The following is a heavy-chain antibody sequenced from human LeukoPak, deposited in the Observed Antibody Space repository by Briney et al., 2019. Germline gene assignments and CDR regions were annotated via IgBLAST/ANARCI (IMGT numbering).Heavy chain of an antibody. Sequence: GESLKISCKASGYNFLTYWIAWVRQTPGKGLEWMGIIYPDDSDTRYSPSFQGQVTISADKSINTAYLQWTSLNASDSAMYYCARPQYGEQGIFKFWGQGTLVTVSS. CDR1: GYNFLTYW. J-gene: IGHJ4*02. CDR2: IYPDDSDT. CDR3: ARPQYGEQGIFKF. V-gene: IGHV5-51*01. D-gene: IGHD3-3*02.